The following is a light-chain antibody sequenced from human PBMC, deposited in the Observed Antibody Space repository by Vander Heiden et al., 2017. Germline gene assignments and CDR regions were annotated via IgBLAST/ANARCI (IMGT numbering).Light chain of an antibody. Sequence: DIVMTQSPDSLAVSLGERATINCKSSQRVLYSSNNKNYLAWYPQKPGQPPKLLIYWASTRESGVPDRFSGSGSGTDFTLTISSLQAEDVAVYYCQQYYSTPPTFGQGTKLEIK. CDR1: QRVLYSSNNKNY. J-gene: IGKJ2*01. V-gene: IGKV4-1*01. CDR3: QQYYSTPPT. CDR2: WAS.